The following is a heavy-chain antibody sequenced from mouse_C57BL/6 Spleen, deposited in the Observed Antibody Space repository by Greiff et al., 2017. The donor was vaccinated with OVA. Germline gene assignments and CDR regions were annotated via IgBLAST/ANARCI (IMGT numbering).Heavy chain of an antibody. D-gene: IGHD1-1*01. J-gene: IGHJ4*01. CDR3: ARGTVVATDAMDY. CDR1: GYTFTDYN. CDR2: INPTYGGT. V-gene: IGHV1-22*01. Sequence: VQLQQSGPELVKPGASVQMSCKASGYTFTDYNMHWVKQSHGKSLEWIGYINPTYGGTSYNQKFKGKATLTVNKSSSTAYMELRSLTSEDSAVYYCARGTVVATDAMDYWGQGTSVTVSS.